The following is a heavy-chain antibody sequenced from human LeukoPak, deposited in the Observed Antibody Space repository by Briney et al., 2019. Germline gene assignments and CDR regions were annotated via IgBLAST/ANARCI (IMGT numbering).Heavy chain of an antibody. D-gene: IGHD6-19*01. CDR3: ASPTLYSSGWYGGAFDI. CDR2: IRYDGSNK. Sequence: GGSLRLSCAASGFTFSSYGMHWVRQAPGKGLEWVAFIRYDGSNKYYADSVKGRFTISRDNSKSTLYLQMNSLRAEDTAVYYCASPTLYSSGWYGGAFDIWGQGTMVTVSS. J-gene: IGHJ3*02. V-gene: IGHV3-30*02. CDR1: GFTFSSYG.